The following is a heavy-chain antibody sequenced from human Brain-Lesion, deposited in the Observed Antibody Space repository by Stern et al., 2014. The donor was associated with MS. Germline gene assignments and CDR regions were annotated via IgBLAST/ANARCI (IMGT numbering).Heavy chain of an antibody. Sequence: QLQLQESGPGLVKPSETLSLTCTVAGGSVSSTSYAWAWIRQPPGKGLEWIGTIYYSGNTYYSPSLKSRLTISLEPSKNQFSLQLRFVTAADTAVYYCAGEEDIRYCSGGSCTGNWFDPWGQGTLVTVSS. V-gene: IGHV4-39*01. CDR1: GGSVSSTSYA. CDR3: AGEEDIRYCSGGSCTGNWFDP. CDR2: IYYSGNT. J-gene: IGHJ5*02. D-gene: IGHD2-15*01.